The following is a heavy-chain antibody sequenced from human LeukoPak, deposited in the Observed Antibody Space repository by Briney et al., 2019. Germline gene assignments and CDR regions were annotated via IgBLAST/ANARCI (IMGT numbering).Heavy chain of an antibody. Sequence: PGGTLRLSCAASGFIFSNYGMSWVRQAPGKGLEWVSDISGSGGSTYYADSVKGRFTISRDNSKNTLYLQMNSLRAEDTAVYYCAKLPRIASDIWGQGTMVTVSS. J-gene: IGHJ3*02. CDR1: GFIFSNYG. CDR3: AKLPRIASDI. CDR2: ISGSGGST. V-gene: IGHV3-23*01.